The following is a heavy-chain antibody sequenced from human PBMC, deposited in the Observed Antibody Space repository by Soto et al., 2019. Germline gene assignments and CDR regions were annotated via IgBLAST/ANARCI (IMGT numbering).Heavy chain of an antibody. V-gene: IGHV3-30*03. CDR3: AAGYYFGDY. CDR2: ISHDGRDK. J-gene: IGHJ4*02. D-gene: IGHD3-9*01. Sequence: QVQLVESGGGVVQPGASLRLSCVTSGFSFSSYGMHWVRQAPGKGLEWVATISHDGRDKFYGASVKGRFTISRDNSKNALFLQMNSLRAEDTSLYYCAAGYYFGDYWGQGTLVTVSP. CDR1: GFSFSSYG.